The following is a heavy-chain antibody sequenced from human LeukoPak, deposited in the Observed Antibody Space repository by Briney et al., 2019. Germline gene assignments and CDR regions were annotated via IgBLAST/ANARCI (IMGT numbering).Heavy chain of an antibody. CDR1: GFTFGDYA. CDR3: TRYSSGWFPYYYYYMDV. Sequence: PGGSLRLSCTASGFTFGDYAMSWFRQAPGKGLEWVGFIRSKAYGGTTEYAASVKGRFTISRDDSKSIAYLQMNSLKTEDTAVYYCTRYSSGWFPYYYYYMDVWGKGTTVTVSS. V-gene: IGHV3-49*03. J-gene: IGHJ6*03. CDR2: IRSKAYGGTT. D-gene: IGHD6-19*01.